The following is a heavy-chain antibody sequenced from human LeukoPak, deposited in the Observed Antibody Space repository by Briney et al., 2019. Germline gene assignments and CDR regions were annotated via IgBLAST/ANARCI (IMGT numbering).Heavy chain of an antibody. D-gene: IGHD6-13*01. Sequence: ASVMVSCKASGYTFTSYDINWVRQATGQGLEWMGWMNPNSGNTGYAQKFQGRVTMTRNTSISTAYMELSSLRSEDTAVYYCARGGYSSSWYQVDYYYGMDVWGQGTTVTVSS. CDR2: MNPNSGNT. V-gene: IGHV1-8*01. CDR1: GYTFTSYD. CDR3: ARGGYSSSWYQVDYYYGMDV. J-gene: IGHJ6*02.